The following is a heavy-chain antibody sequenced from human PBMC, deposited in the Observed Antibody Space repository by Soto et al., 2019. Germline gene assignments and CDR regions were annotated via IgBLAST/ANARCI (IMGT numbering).Heavy chain of an antibody. Sequence: GGSLRLPCAASGFTFSDYYMSWIRQAPGKGLEWVSYISSSGSTIYYADSVKGRCTISRDNAKNSLYLQMNSLRAEDTAVYYCARGEVVPAALFDYWGQGTLVTVSS. CDR1: GFTFSDYY. CDR2: ISSSGSTI. CDR3: ARGEVVPAALFDY. V-gene: IGHV3-11*01. J-gene: IGHJ4*02. D-gene: IGHD2-2*01.